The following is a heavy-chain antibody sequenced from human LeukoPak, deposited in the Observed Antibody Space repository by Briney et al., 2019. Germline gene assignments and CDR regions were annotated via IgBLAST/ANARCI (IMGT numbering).Heavy chain of an antibody. CDR1: GFTFSSYW. V-gene: IGHV3-74*01. CDR2: IKNDGSMT. D-gene: IGHD3-10*01. J-gene: IGHJ4*02. Sequence: GGSLGLSCAASGFTFSSYWMHWVRQAPGKGPAWVSRIKNDGSMTNYADSVQGRFTISRDNAKDTLYLQMNSLRADDTAVYYCAFYGSGVYWGQGALVTVSS. CDR3: AFYGSGVY.